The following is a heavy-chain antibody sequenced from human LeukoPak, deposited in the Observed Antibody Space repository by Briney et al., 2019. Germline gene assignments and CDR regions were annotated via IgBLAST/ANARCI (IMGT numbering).Heavy chain of an antibody. D-gene: IGHD3-10*01. J-gene: IGHJ4*02. CDR2: ISCSGDTT. CDR1: GLTFSSYA. CDR3: AKDSFKYPSGSYYPLDY. Sequence: PWGSLRLSCAASGLTFSSYAMSWVRQAPGNGLEWVSGISCSGDTTYYADSVRGRFTISRDNSKNTLYLQMNSLRAEDTAVYYCAKDSFKYPSGSYYPLDYWGQGTLVTVSS. V-gene: IGHV3-23*01.